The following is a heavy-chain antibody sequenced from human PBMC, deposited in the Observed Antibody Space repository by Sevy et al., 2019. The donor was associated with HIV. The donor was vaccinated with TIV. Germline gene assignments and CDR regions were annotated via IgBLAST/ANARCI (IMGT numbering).Heavy chain of an antibody. D-gene: IGHD3-3*01. CDR3: TTATYYDFWSGYYKQIFDY. Sequence: GGSLRLSCAASGFTFSNASMSWVRQAPGKGLEWVGRIKSKTDGGTTDYAAPVKGRFTISRDDSKNTLYLQMNSLKTEDTAVYYCTTATYYDFWSGYYKQIFDYWGQGTLVTVSS. CDR2: IKSKTDGGTT. CDR1: GFTFSNAS. V-gene: IGHV3-15*01. J-gene: IGHJ4*02.